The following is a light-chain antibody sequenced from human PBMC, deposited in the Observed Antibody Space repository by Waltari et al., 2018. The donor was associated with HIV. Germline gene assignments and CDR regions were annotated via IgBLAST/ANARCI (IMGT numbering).Light chain of an antibody. V-gene: IGKV4-1*01. CDR3: QQYYSTPWT. CDR1: QSVLYRSNNRNY. CDR2: WAS. J-gene: IGKJ1*01. Sequence: DIVMTQSPDSLVVSLGERATINCKSSQSVLYRSNNRNYLAWYQQKPGQPPKLLIYWASTRESGVPDRFSGRGSGTDFTLTISSLQAEDVAVYYCQQYYSTPWTFGQWTKVEIK.